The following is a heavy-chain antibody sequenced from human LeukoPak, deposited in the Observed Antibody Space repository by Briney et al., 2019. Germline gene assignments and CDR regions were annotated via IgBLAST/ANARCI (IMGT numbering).Heavy chain of an antibody. J-gene: IGHJ3*02. D-gene: IGHD2-8*01. CDR2: ISGSGSST. CDR1: GFTFSSYG. Sequence: GGSLRLSCAASGFTFSSYGMSWVRQAPGKGLEWVSTISGSGSSTYYADSVKGRFTISRDNSKNTLYLQMNSLRAEDTAVYYCARAVGCTNGVCAPLGAFDIWGQGTMVTVSS. V-gene: IGHV3-23*01. CDR3: ARAVGCTNGVCAPLGAFDI.